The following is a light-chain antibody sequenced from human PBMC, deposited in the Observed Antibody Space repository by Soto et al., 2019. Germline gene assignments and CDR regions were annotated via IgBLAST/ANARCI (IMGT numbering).Light chain of an antibody. CDR1: SSDVGSYYF. CDR2: EVS. J-gene: IGLJ1*01. CDR3: ISYTSDDVRYV. V-gene: IGLV2-14*01. Sequence: QSVLTQHRSVSGSPGQSVTISCTGTSSDVGSYYFVSWYQHHPGRAPKLIVSEVSHRPSGVSNRFSGSKSGNTASLTISGLQSEDEADYYCISYTSDDVRYVFGTGTKLTVL.